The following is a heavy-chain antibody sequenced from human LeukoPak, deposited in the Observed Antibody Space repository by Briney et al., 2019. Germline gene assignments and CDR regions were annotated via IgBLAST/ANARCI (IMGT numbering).Heavy chain of an antibody. D-gene: IGHD3-3*01. V-gene: IGHV1-2*02. CDR2: INPNSGGT. CDR3: ARGDDFWSGYFFDY. J-gene: IGHJ4*02. Sequence: ASVKVSCKASGYTFTSYYMHWVRQAPGQGLEWMGWINPNSGGTNYAQKFQGRVTMTRDTSISTAYMELSRLRSDDTAVYYCARGDDFWSGYFFDYWGQGTLVTVSS. CDR1: GYTFTSYY.